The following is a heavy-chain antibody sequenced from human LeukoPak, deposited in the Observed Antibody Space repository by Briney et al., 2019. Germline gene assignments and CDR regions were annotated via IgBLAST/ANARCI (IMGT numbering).Heavy chain of an antibody. CDR1: GFTFSSAA. CDR2: ISGGGGST. D-gene: IGHD6-13*01. V-gene: IGHV3-23*01. Sequence: PGGSLRLSCAASGFTFSSAAMSWVRQAPGKGLEWVSTISGGGGSTYYADSVKGRFTISRGNSKNTLYLQMNSLRAEDTAVYYCAKAVAASGVAYWGQGTLVTVYS. J-gene: IGHJ4*02. CDR3: AKAVAASGVAY.